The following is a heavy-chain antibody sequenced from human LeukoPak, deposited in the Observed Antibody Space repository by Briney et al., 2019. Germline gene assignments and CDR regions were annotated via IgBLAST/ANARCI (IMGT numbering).Heavy chain of an antibody. CDR3: ARVELAAIRFLEWFNGGRGWFDP. CDR2: ISAYNGNT. V-gene: IGHV1-18*01. Sequence: ASVKVSCKASGYTFTSYGISWVRQAPGQGLEWMGWISAYNGNTNYAQKLQGRVTMTTDTSTSTAYMELRSLRSDDTAVYYCARVELAAIRFLEWFNGGRGWFDPWGQGTLVTVSS. J-gene: IGHJ5*02. CDR1: GYTFTSYG. D-gene: IGHD3-3*01.